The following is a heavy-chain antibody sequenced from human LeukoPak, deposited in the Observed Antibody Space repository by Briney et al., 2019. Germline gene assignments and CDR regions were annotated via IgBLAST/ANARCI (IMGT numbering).Heavy chain of an antibody. CDR3: ARDLYGDYVGFDY. V-gene: IGHV3-7*01. Sequence: PGGSLRLSCAASGFTFSSYWMSWIRQAPGKGLEWVANIKQDGSEKYYVDSVKGRFTISRDNAKNSLYLQMNSLRAEDTAVYDCARDLYGDYVGFDYWGQGTLVTVSS. CDR1: GFTFSSYW. CDR2: IKQDGSEK. D-gene: IGHD4-17*01. J-gene: IGHJ4*02.